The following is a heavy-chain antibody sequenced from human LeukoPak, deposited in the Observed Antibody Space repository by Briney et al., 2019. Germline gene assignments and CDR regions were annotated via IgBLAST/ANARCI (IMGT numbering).Heavy chain of an antibody. V-gene: IGHV4-38-2*02. D-gene: IGHD3-16*01. CDR1: GFTFSDYY. J-gene: IGHJ4*02. Sequence: PGGSLRLSCAASGFTFSDYYMSWIRQAPGKGLEWIGSIYHSGHSDYNPSLKSRATISVDTSKNQFSLKLSSVTAADTAVYYCARDSGGLNVDYWGQGTLVTVSS. CDR2: IYHSGHS. CDR3: ARDSGGLNVDY.